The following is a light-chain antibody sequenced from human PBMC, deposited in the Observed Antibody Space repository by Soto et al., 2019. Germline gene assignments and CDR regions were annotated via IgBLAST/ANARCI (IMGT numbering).Light chain of an antibody. CDR2: AAS. CDR3: QQYGSSES. J-gene: IGKJ1*01. CDR1: QSVISSY. V-gene: IGKV3-20*01. Sequence: EIVLTQSPGTRSLSPGERATLSCRASQSVISSYLAWYQQNPGQAPRLLIYAASTRATCIPDRFSGSGSGTDFTLTISRLEPEGFAGYYCQQYGSSESFGQGTKVDI.